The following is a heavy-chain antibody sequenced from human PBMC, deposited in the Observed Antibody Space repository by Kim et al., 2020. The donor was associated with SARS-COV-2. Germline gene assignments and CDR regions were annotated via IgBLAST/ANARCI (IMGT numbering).Heavy chain of an antibody. Sequence: GGSLRLSCAASGFTFNHYPMFWVRQAPGKGLEWVAVISYDGRNTYFADSVKGRFTISRDNSKNTVYLQMNSLRPEDTAIYYCARGPETSSSPLDYWGQG. J-gene: IGHJ4*02. V-gene: IGHV3-30*04. CDR2: ISYDGRNT. CDR3: ARGPETSSSPLDY. D-gene: IGHD6-6*01. CDR1: GFTFNHYP.